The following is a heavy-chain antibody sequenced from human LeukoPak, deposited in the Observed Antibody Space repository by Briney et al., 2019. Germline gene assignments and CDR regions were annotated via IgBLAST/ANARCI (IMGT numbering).Heavy chain of an antibody. CDR2: IYHSGST. CDR3: ARDGRIGNWFDP. D-gene: IGHD1-26*01. Sequence: SETLSLTCTVSGYSISSGYYWGWIRQPPGKGLEWIGSIYHSGSTYYNPSLKSRVTISVDTSKNQFSLKLSSVTAADTAVYYCARDGRIGNWFDPWGQGTLVTVSS. V-gene: IGHV4-38-2*02. CDR1: GYSISSGYY. J-gene: IGHJ5*02.